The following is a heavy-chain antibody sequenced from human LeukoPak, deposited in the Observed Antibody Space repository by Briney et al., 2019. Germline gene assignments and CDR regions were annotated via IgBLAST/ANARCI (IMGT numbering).Heavy chain of an antibody. J-gene: IGHJ4*02. CDR3: ARDTDTGNYYGSGSYYSPPGY. V-gene: IGHV1-18*01. CDR1: GYTFTSYG. D-gene: IGHD3-10*01. Sequence: ASVRVSCKASGYTFTSYGISWVRQAPGQGLEWMGGISAYNGNTNYAQKLQGRVTMTTDTSTSTAYMELRSLRSDDTGVYYCARDTDTGNYYGSGSYYSPPGYWGQGTLVTVSS. CDR2: ISAYNGNT.